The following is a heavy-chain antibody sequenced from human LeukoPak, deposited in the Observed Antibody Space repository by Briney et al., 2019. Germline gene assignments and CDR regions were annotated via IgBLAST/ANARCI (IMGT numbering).Heavy chain of an antibody. Sequence: GGSLRLSCAASGFTFSNYWMSWVRQAPGKGLEWVSYISSSSSTIYYADSVKGRFTISRDNAKNSLYLQMNSLRAEDTAVYYCARDGGYCSGGSCSEYYYYYYMDVWGKGTTVTVSS. V-gene: IGHV3-48*01. D-gene: IGHD2-15*01. CDR2: ISSSSSTI. J-gene: IGHJ6*03. CDR1: GFTFSNYW. CDR3: ARDGGYCSGGSCSEYYYYYYMDV.